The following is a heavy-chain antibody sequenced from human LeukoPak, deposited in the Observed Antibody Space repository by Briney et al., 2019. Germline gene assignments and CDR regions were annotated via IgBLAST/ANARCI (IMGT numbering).Heavy chain of an antibody. J-gene: IGHJ4*02. V-gene: IGHV4-61*01. CDR3: ARGSRGYSYG. CDR1: AASVSSGSYY. D-gene: IGHD5-18*01. Sequence: SETLSLTYTVSAASVSSGSYYWRWIQQPPGKGLEWIGYIYYSGSTNYSPSLKSRVTISVDTSKNQFSLKLSSVTAADTAVYYCARGSRGYSYGWGQGTLVTVSS. CDR2: IYYSGST.